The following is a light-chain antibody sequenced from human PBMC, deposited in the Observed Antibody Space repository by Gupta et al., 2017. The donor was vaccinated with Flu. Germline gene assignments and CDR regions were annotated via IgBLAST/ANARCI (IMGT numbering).Light chain of an antibody. CDR2: EVS. CDR3: SSYTSGSTVV. CDR1: SSDIGGYNY. Sequence: QSALTQPASVSGSPGQSITISCTGSSSDIGGYNYVSWYQHEPGKAPKLMIYEVSNRPSGVSNRFSGSKSGNTGSLTIFGIQPEDEAHYYCSSYTSGSTVVFGGGTKLTVL. J-gene: IGLJ2*01. V-gene: IGLV2-14*01.